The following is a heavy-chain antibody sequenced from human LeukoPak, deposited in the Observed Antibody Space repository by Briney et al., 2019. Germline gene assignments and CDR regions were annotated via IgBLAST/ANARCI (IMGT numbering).Heavy chain of an antibody. V-gene: IGHV4-61*01. CDR3: GRTPLVVGTKGAFDL. Sequence: SETLFLTCTVSGGSGSSGSYYWSWIRQPPGKGLDWIGYIHYTGTTNYNPSLKSRVTISVDTSKNQFSLKLSSVTAADTAVYYCGRTPLVVGTKGAFDLWGQETIVTVSS. CDR1: GGSGSSGSYY. D-gene: IGHD3-22*01. CDR2: IHYTGTT. J-gene: IGHJ3*01.